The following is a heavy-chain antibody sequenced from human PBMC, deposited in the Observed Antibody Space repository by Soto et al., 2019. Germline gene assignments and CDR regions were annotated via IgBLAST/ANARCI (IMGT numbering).Heavy chain of an antibody. CDR2: IYYRRCT. D-gene: IGHD1-26*01. V-gene: IGHV4-59*01. CDR3: ARVVLGATNWFDP. J-gene: IGHJ5*02. CDR1: GGSISSYY. Sequence: SETLSLTCTVSGGSISSYYWRWIRQPPGKGLEWIGYIYYRRCTNYNPSLKSRVTISVDTPKHQFSLKLSSVTAADTAVYYCARVVLGATNWFDPWGQGTLVTVAS.